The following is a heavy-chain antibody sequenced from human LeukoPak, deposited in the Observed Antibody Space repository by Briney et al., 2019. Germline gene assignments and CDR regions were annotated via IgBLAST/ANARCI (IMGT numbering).Heavy chain of an antibody. CDR2: INHSGST. V-gene: IGHV4-34*01. CDR1: GGSFSGYY. CDR3: ARSPAPGRFDP. J-gene: IGHJ5*02. Sequence: SETLSLTCAVYGGSFSGYYWSWIRQPSGKGLEWIGEINHSGSTNYNPSLKSRVTISVDTSKNQFSLKLSSVTAADTAVYYCARSPAPGRFDPWGQGTLVTVSS.